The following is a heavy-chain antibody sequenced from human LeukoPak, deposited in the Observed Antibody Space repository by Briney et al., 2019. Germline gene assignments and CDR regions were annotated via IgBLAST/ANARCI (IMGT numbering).Heavy chain of an antibody. J-gene: IGHJ6*02. CDR2: ISGSGGST. V-gene: IGHV3-23*01. Sequence: GGSLRLSCAASGFTFSSYAMSWVRQAPGKGLEWVSAISGSGGSTYYADSVKGRFTISRDNAKNSLYLQMNSLRAEDTAVYYCARGYCSGGSCYGYYYYGMDVWGQGTTVTVSS. CDR3: ARGYCSGGSCYGYYYYGMDV. CDR1: GFTFSSYA. D-gene: IGHD2-15*01.